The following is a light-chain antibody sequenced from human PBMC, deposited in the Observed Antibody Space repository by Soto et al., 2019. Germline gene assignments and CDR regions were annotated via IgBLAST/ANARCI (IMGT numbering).Light chain of an antibody. Sequence: QPVLTQPPSVSGAPGQRVTISCTGSSSNIGAGYDVHWYQQLPGTAPKLLIYGNSNRPSGVPDRFSGSKSGTSASLAISGLRSEDEADFYCAAWDDSLNAVVFGGGTKLTVL. J-gene: IGLJ2*01. CDR3: AAWDDSLNAVV. CDR1: SSNIGAGYD. V-gene: IGLV1-40*01. CDR2: GNS.